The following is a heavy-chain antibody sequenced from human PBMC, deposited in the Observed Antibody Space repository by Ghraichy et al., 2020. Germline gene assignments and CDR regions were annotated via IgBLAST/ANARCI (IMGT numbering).Heavy chain of an antibody. CDR2: ISVSGQIT. Sequence: GGSLRLSCAASGFTFSSYAMSWVHKAPGTGMEWVSAISVSGQITYYADSLKGRFTISRDTSKNTLYLQMNSLRAEDTAIYYCAKTHCGDNSCSRSEYWGQGTRVTVSS. V-gene: IGHV3-23*01. CDR3: AKTHCGDNSCSRSEY. J-gene: IGHJ4*02. CDR1: GFTFSSYA. D-gene: IGHD2-21*01.